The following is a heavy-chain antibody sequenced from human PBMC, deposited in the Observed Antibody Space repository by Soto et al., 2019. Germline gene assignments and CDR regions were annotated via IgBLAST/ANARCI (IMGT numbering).Heavy chain of an antibody. V-gene: IGHV1-69*13. J-gene: IGHJ4*02. CDR2: IIPIFGTA. D-gene: IGHD3-3*01. CDR3: ARFHYDFWSGRPALYYFDY. Sequence: SVKVSCKASGGTFSSYAISWVRQAPGQGLEWMGGIIPIFGTANYAQKFQGRVTITADESTSTAYMELSSLRSEDTAVYYCARFHYDFWSGRPALYYFDYWGQGTLVTVSS. CDR1: GGTFSSYA.